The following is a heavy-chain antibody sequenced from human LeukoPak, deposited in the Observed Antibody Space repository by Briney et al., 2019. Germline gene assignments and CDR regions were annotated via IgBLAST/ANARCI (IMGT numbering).Heavy chain of an antibody. CDR1: GGSFSGYY. CDR3: ARLLWFGEPLG. CDR2: INHSGST. J-gene: IGHJ4*02. V-gene: IGHV4-34*01. D-gene: IGHD3-10*01. Sequence: SETLSLTCAVYGGSFSGYYWSWIRQPPGKGLEWIGEINHSGSTNYNPSLKSRVTISVDTSKNQFSLKLSSVTAADTAVYYCARLLWFGEPLGWGQGTLVTVSS.